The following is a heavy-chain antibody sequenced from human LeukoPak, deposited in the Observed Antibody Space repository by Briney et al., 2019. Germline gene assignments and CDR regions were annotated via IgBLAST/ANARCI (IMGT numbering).Heavy chain of an antibody. V-gene: IGHV3-43D*03. CDR3: AKDKGGETTNYFDY. D-gene: IGHD4-17*01. Sequence: GGSLRLSCAASGFTFDDYAMHWVRQAPGKGLEWVSLISWDGGSTYYADSVKGRFTISRDNSKNSLYLQMNSLRAEDTALYYCAKDKGGETTNYFDYWGQGTLVTVSS. CDR2: ISWDGGST. J-gene: IGHJ4*02. CDR1: GFTFDDYA.